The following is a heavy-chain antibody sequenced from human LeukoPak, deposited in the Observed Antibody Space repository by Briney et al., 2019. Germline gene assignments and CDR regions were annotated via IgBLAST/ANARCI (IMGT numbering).Heavy chain of an antibody. Sequence: ASVKVSCKASGYTFTSYGISWVRQAPGQGLERMGWISAYNGNTNYAQKLQGRVTMTTDTSTSTAYMELRSLRSDDTAVYYCARVLYCGGDCYLGFDYWGQGTLVTVSS. CDR3: ARVLYCGGDCYLGFDY. J-gene: IGHJ4*02. D-gene: IGHD2-21*01. V-gene: IGHV1-18*01. CDR2: ISAYNGNT. CDR1: GYTFTSYG.